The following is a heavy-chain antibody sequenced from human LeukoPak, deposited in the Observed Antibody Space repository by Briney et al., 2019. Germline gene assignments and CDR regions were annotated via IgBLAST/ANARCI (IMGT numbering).Heavy chain of an antibody. CDR1: GFTFSSYN. D-gene: IGHD6-13*01. V-gene: IGHV3-21*01. J-gene: IGHJ6*03. CDR2: ITSDSSYV. CDR3: ARDGIAAAGARYYYYYYMDV. Sequence: GGSLRLSCAASGFTFSSYNMNWVRQAPGKVLEWVSSITSDSSYVFYADSAKGRFTISRDNAENSLYLQMNSLRAEDTAVYYCARDGIAAAGARYYYYYYMDVWGKGTTVTVSS.